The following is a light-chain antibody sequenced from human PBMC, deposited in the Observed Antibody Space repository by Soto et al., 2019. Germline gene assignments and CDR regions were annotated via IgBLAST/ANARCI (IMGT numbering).Light chain of an antibody. CDR3: GAWDASLGGFYV. CDR1: SSSIGSNN. CDR2: INN. Sequence: QSVLTQPPSASGTPGQRVTISCPGSSSSIGSNNVNWYHHLPGMAPKLLIYINNHRRSGVPDRCSASKAGASASLAISGLQSGDEGDYYCGAWDASLGGFYVFGAGTKVTVL. V-gene: IGLV1-44*01. J-gene: IGLJ1*01.